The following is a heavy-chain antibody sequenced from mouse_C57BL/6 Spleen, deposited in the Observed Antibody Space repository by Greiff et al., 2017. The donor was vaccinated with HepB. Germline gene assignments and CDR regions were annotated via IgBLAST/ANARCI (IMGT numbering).Heavy chain of an antibody. V-gene: IGHV6-3*01. CDR3: TAGYYENY. CDR1: GFTFSNYW. J-gene: IGHJ2*01. CDR2: IRLKSDNYAT. Sequence: EVKLVESGGGLVQPGGSMKLSCVASGFTFSNYWMNWVRQSPEKGLEWVAQIRLKSDNYATHYAESVKGRFTISRDDSKSSVYLQMNHLRAEDTGIYYCTAGYYENYWGQGTTLTVSS. D-gene: IGHD2-3*01.